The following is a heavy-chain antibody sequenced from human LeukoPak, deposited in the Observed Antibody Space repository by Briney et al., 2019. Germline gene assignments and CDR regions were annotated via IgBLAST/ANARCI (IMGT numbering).Heavy chain of an antibody. V-gene: IGHV4-61*02. D-gene: IGHD3-3*01. CDR1: GGSINSGSYY. CDR2: IYTSGST. Sequence: SQTLSLTCTVSGGSINSGSYYWTWIRQPAGQGLEWIGRIYTSGSTNYNPSLKSRVTISVDASKNQFSLKLNSVTAADTAVYYCARGDFWSGPPDYWGQGTLVTVSS. CDR3: ARGDFWSGPPDY. J-gene: IGHJ4*02.